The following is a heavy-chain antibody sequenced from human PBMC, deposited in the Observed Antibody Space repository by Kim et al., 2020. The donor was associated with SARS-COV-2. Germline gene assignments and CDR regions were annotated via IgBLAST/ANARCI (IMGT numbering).Heavy chain of an antibody. J-gene: IGHJ5*01. CDR1: GYSITNNYW. D-gene: IGHD3-3*02. CDR2: IYYSESS. Sequence: SETLSLTCAVSGYSITNNYWWAWIRQPPGKGLEWIGYIYYSESSHYNASLKSRVTMSVDTSKNQFSLKLSSVTAVDTAVYYCARMHFGSNWFDSWGQGTLVTVSS. CDR3: ARMHFGSNWFDS. V-gene: IGHV4-28*01.